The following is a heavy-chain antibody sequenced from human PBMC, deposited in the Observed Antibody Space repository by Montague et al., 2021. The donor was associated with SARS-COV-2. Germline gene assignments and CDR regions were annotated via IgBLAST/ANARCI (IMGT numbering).Heavy chain of an antibody. J-gene: IGHJ6*02. V-gene: IGHV3-21*01. D-gene: IGHD2-21*01. CDR1: GFTFSSYS. CDR3: AGYVVESGTGMDV. CDR2: ISSSSSYI. Sequence: SLRLSCAASGFTFSSYSMNWVRQAPGKGLEWVSSISSSSSYIYYADSVKGRFTISRDNAKNSLYLQMNSPRAEDTAVYYCAGYVVESGTGMDVWGQGTTVTVSS.